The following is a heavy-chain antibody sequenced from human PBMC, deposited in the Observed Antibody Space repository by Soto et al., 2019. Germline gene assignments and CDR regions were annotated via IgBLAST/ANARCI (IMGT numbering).Heavy chain of an antibody. V-gene: IGHV1-69*06. CDR1: GGTFSSSA. CDR2: IIPTFGTA. J-gene: IGHJ3*02. CDR3: ARSETAGHRGFDI. Sequence: QVQLVQSGAEMREPGSSVKVSCKASGGTFSSSAINWLRQAPGQGPEWMGWIIPTFGTANYIEKFRGRVTMTAVTSTSTAYMEFSSLTSEDTAMYFCARSETAGHRGFDIWGQGTMVTVSS. D-gene: IGHD6-19*01.